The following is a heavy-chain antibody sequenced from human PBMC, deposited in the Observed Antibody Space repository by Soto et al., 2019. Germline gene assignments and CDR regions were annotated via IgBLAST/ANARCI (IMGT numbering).Heavy chain of an antibody. CDR3: ARGKTYMYGSYYFDY. Sequence: QVQLVESGGGVVQPGRSLRLSCAASGFTLSSYAMHWVRQAPGKGLEWVAVLSYDGSNKYYTDSVKGRFTISRDNSKNTLYLQTNALRAEDTAVYHCARGKTYMYGSYYFDYWGQGTLVTVSS. D-gene: IGHD4-17*01. J-gene: IGHJ4*02. CDR2: LSYDGSNK. CDR1: GFTLSSYA. V-gene: IGHV3-30-3*01.